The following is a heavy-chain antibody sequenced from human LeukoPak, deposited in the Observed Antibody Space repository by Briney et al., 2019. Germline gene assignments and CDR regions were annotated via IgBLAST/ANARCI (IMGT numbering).Heavy chain of an antibody. CDR2: INHSGST. D-gene: IGHD5-18*01. CDR1: GGSFSGYY. CDR3: ARKPTDTAMAHTKYYFDY. V-gene: IGHV4-34*01. Sequence: SETLSLTCAVYGGSFSGYYWSWIRQPPGKGLEWIGEINHSGSTNYNPSLKSRVTISVDTSKNQFSLKLSSVTAADTAVYYCARKPTDTAMAHTKYYFDYWGQGTLVTVSS. J-gene: IGHJ4*02.